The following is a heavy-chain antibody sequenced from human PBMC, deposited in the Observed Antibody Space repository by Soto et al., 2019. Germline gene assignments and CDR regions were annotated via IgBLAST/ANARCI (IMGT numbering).Heavy chain of an antibody. V-gene: IGHV1-18*01. CDR2: ISAYNSNT. CDR3: ARVDSSPGYYYYGMDV. CDR1: GYTFTSYG. Sequence: GASVKVSCEASGYTFTSYGISWVRQAPGQGLEWMGWISAYNSNTNYAQKLQGRVTMTTDTSTSTAYMELRSLRSDDTAVYYCARVDSSPGYYYYGMDVWGQGTTVTVSS. D-gene: IGHD6-6*01. J-gene: IGHJ6*02.